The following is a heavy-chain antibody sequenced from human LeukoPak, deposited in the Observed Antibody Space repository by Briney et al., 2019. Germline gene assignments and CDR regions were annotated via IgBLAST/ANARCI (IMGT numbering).Heavy chain of an antibody. CDR3: ARDLGHAFDY. CDR1: GFTFSSYW. D-gene: IGHD3/OR15-3a*01. CDR2: ISSDGSST. V-gene: IGHV3-74*01. J-gene: IGHJ4*02. Sequence: PGGSLRLSCTASGFTFSSYWMHWVRQAPGKGLVWVSRISSDGSSTSYADSVKGRFTISRDNAKNTMYLQMNSLRAEDTAVYYCARDLGHAFDYWGQGTQVTVSS.